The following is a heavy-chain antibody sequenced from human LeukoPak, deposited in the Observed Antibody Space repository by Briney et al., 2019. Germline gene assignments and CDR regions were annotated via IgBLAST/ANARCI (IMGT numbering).Heavy chain of an antibody. CDR1: GYSFPNFW. D-gene: IGHD3-10*01. V-gene: IGHV5-51*01. CDR2: IYPGDSAT. Sequence: GESLKISCKGSGYSFPNFWIGWVRQMPGEGLEWMGIIYPGDSATRYSPSFQGQVTISADKSISTAYLQWNSLKASDTAMYYCARQAYGSGSYSAHWGQGTLVTVSS. CDR3: ARQAYGSGSYSAH. J-gene: IGHJ4*02.